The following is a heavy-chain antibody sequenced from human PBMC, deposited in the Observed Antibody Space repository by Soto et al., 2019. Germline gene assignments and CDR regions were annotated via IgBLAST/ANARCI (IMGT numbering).Heavy chain of an antibody. CDR1: GFTLSSYA. J-gene: IGHJ5*02. D-gene: IGHD3-22*01. CDR2: ISSSGSTI. V-gene: IGHV3-48*03. Sequence: GGSLRLSCAPSGFTLSSYAMSWVRQAPGKGLEWVSYISSSGSTIYYADSVKGRFTISRDNAKNSLYLQMNSLRAEDTAVYYCARGTYYYDSSGYHWFDPWGQGTLVTVSS. CDR3: ARGTYYYDSSGYHWFDP.